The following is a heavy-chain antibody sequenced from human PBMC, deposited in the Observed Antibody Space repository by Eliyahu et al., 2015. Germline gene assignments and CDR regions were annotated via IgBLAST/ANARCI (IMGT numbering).Heavy chain of an antibody. Sequence: VQLVESGGGLIQPGGSLRLSCXASXLPXSSSXMSWVRQAPGKGLAWRSVMCNGGAPYYADSVKGRFTISRDSSKNTLYLQMNSLRADDTAVYYCARDLGAYKRAFDYWGQGTLVTVSS. J-gene: IGHJ4*02. D-gene: IGHD3-16*01. CDR1: XLPXSSSX. V-gene: IGHV3-53*01. CDR3: ARDLGAYKRAFDY. CDR2: MCNGGAP.